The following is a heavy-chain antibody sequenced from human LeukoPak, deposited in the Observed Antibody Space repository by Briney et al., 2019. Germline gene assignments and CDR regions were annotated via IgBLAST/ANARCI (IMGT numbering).Heavy chain of an antibody. D-gene: IGHD3-10*02. CDR2: IKSKTDGGTT. Sequence: GGSLRLSCAASGFTFSNAWMSWVRQAPGKGLEWVGRIKSKTDGGTTDYAAPVKGRFTISRDDSKNTLYLQMNSLRPEDTAMYYCAMMFWSALAFDIWGQGTMVTVSS. CDR3: AMMFWSALAFDI. J-gene: IGHJ3*02. V-gene: IGHV3-15*01. CDR1: GFTFSNAW.